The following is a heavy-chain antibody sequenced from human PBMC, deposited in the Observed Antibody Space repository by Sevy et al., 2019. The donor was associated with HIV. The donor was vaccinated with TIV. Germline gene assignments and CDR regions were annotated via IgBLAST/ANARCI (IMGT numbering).Heavy chain of an antibody. D-gene: IGHD2-21*01. CDR2: IRSKTYGGTT. V-gene: IGHV3-49*03. Sequence: GESLKISCTGSGFTFGDYAVSWLRQAPGKGLEWVGFIRSKTYGGTTEYAASVKDRFTISREESKSIAYLQMNSLKTEDTAVYYCTRVQGTISAYFYFGMDVWGQGTTVTVSS. CDR1: GFTFGDYA. J-gene: IGHJ6*02. CDR3: TRVQGTISAYFYFGMDV.